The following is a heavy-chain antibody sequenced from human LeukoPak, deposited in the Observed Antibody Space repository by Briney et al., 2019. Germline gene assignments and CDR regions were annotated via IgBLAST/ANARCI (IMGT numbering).Heavy chain of an antibody. CDR2: IYPGDSDT. V-gene: IGHV5-51*01. J-gene: IGHJ5*02. CDR3: ARLSPPGRTWFDP. CDR1: GYRFTSYW. Sequence: KRGESLKISCKGSGYRFTSYWIGWVRQMPGKGLEWMGIIYPGDSDTRYSPSFQGQVTISADKSISTACLQWSSLKASDTAMYYCARLSPPGRTWFDPWGQGTLVTVSS.